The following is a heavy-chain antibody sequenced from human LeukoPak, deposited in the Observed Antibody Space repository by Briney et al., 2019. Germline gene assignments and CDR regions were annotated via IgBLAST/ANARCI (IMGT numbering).Heavy chain of an antibody. Sequence: SETLSLTCTVSGGSISNYYWNWIRQPPGKGLEWIGYIYYSGSTNYNPSLKSRVTISVDTSKNQFSLKLSSVTAADTAVYYCAREYYVWGSYQYYFDYWGQGTLVTVSS. CDR2: IYYSGST. D-gene: IGHD3-16*02. J-gene: IGHJ4*02. CDR1: GGSISNYY. V-gene: IGHV4-59*01. CDR3: AREYYVWGSYQYYFDY.